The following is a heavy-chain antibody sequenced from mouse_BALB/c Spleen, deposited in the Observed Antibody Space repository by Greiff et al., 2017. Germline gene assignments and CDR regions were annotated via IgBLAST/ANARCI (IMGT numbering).Heavy chain of an antibody. Sequence: VQLQQSGAELARPGASVKMSCKASGYTFTSYTMHWVKQRPGQGLEWIGYINPSSGYTNYNQKFKDKATLTADKSSSTAYMQLSSLTSEDSAVYYCASYGNFYAMDYWGQGTSVTVSS. CDR1: GYTFTSYT. J-gene: IGHJ4*01. V-gene: IGHV1-4*01. CDR3: ASYGNFYAMDY. D-gene: IGHD2-1*01. CDR2: INPSSGYT.